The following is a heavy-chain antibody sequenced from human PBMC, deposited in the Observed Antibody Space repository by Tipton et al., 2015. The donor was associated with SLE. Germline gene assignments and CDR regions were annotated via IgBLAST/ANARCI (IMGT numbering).Heavy chain of an antibody. CDR3: ARGGGSRSGRWFDP. Sequence: LRLSCAVYGGSLSGSYWSWIRQPPGRGLEWIGEIDHSGITNYSPSLKSRLTVSLDTSKKQFSLKVRSLSAADTAVYFCARGGGSRSGRWFDPWGQGTLVTVSS. CDR2: IDHSGIT. V-gene: IGHV4-34*01. D-gene: IGHD6-6*01. J-gene: IGHJ5*02. CDR1: GGSLSGSY.